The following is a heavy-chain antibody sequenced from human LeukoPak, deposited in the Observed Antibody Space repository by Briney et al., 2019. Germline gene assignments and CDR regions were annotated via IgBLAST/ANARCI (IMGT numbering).Heavy chain of an antibody. V-gene: IGHV4-39*01. D-gene: IGHD3-10*01. CDR1: GGSISSSSYY. J-gene: IGHJ4*02. CDR2: SYYSGST. CDR3: ASLNYYGSGSPHY. Sequence: SETLSLTCTVSGGSISSSSYYWGWIRQPPGKGLEWIGSSYYSGSTYYNPSLKSRVAISVDTSKNQFSLKLSSVTAADTAVYYCASLNYYGSGSPHYWGQGTLVTVSS.